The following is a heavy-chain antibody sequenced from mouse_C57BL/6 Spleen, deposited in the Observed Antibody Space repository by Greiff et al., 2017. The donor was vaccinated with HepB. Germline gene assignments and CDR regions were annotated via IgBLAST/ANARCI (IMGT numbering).Heavy chain of an antibody. Sequence: QVQLQQPGPELVKPGASVKLSCKASGYTFTSYWMHWVKQRPGQGLEWIGNINPSNGGTNYNEKFKSKATLTVDKSSSKAYMQLSSLTSEDSAVYYCARDYYGSSPFAYWGQGTLVTVSA. CDR2: INPSNGGT. J-gene: IGHJ3*01. D-gene: IGHD1-1*01. CDR3: ARDYYGSSPFAY. V-gene: IGHV1-53*01. CDR1: GYTFTSYW.